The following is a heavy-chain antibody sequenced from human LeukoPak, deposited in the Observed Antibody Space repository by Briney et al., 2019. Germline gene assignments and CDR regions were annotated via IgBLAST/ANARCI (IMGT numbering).Heavy chain of an antibody. Sequence: RGSLRLSCAASGFAFSSFGMHWVRQAPGKGLEWVAVIWYDGTNKYYADSVKGRFTISRDNSKNTLYLQTNSLRAEDTAVYYCARATVTRWFDPWGQGTLVTVSS. D-gene: IGHD4-17*01. CDR1: GFAFSSFG. J-gene: IGHJ5*02. CDR3: ARATVTRWFDP. CDR2: IWYDGTNK. V-gene: IGHV3-33*01.